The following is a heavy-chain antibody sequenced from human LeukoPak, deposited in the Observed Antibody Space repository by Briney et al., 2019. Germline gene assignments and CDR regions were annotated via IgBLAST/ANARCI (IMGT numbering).Heavy chain of an antibody. J-gene: IGHJ3*02. V-gene: IGHV3-23*01. D-gene: IGHD3-10*01. Sequence: GGSLRLSCAASGFTFSSYAMSWVRQAPGKGLEWVSAISISGGSTYYADSVRGRFTISRDNSKNTLYLQMNSLRADDTAVYHCATGGGSDAFDIWGQGTMVTVSS. CDR3: ATGGGSDAFDI. CDR2: ISISGGST. CDR1: GFTFSSYA.